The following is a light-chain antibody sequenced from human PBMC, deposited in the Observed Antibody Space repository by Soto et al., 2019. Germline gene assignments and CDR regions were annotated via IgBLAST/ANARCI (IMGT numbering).Light chain of an antibody. CDR1: QSVSSSY. CDR2: GAS. CDR3: QQRDSWPIT. J-gene: IGKJ5*01. V-gene: IGKV3D-20*02. Sequence: EIVMTQSPDTLSVSPGERATLSCRASQSVSSSYLAWYRRKPGQAPRLLIYGASSGAAGIPDRFSGSGSGTDFTLTIRRLEPDDFAVYYCQQRDSWPITFGQGTRLEI.